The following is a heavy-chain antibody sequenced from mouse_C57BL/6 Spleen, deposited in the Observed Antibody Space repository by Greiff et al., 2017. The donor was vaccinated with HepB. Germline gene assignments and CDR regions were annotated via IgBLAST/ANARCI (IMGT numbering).Heavy chain of an antibody. CDR1: GYTFTSYW. J-gene: IGHJ2*01. V-gene: IGHV1-53*01. Sequence: QVQLQQPGTELVKPGASVKLSCKASGYTFTSYWMHWVKQRPGQGLEWIGNINPSNGGTNYNEKFKSKATLTVDKSSRTAYMQLSSLTSEDSAVYYCARETRDYYGSSYGYWGQGTTLTVSS. D-gene: IGHD1-1*01. CDR3: ARETRDYYGSSYGY. CDR2: INPSNGGT.